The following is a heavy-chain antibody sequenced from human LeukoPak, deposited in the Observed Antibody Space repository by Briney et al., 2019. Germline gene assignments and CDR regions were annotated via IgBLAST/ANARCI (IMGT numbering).Heavy chain of an antibody. CDR2: IWADGNNK. V-gene: IGHV3-33*01. Sequence: GGSLRLSCAASGFTFSTHAMHWVRQAPGMGLEWVAFIWADGNNKYYGTSVRGRFTISKDNSEKMVYLQMNSLRVEDTAVYYCARDPSSSGYALDVWGQGTMVTVSS. CDR3: ARDPSSSGYALDV. D-gene: IGHD3-16*01. J-gene: IGHJ3*01. CDR1: GFTFSTHA.